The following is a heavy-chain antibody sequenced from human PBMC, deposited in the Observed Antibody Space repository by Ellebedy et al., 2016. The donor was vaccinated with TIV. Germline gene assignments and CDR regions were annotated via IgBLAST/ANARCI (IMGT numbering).Heavy chain of an antibody. J-gene: IGHJ4*02. CDR1: GASVSSKSAA. V-gene: IGHV6-1*01. CDR3: AREIRAYDS. Sequence: MPSETLSLTCALSGASVSSKSAAWTWLRQSPWRGLECLGRTYYRSKWYNEYAVSVESRITINSDTSKNQFSLQLSSVTPEDTAIYYCAREIRAYDSWGQGTLVTVSS. CDR2: TYYRSKWYN.